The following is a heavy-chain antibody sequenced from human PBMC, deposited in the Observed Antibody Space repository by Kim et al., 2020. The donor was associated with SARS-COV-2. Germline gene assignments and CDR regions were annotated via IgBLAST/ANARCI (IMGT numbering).Heavy chain of an antibody. CDR2: IKQDGTQK. V-gene: IGHV3-7*03. CDR1: GFAFADFPFGSFW. CDR3: AKTVAGRIDAFDV. D-gene: IGHD6-19*01. J-gene: IGHJ3*01. Sequence: GGSLRLSCVASGFAFADFPFGSFWMTWVRQVPGKGLEWLANIKQDGTQKYYVGSLKGRFTISRDNAQNSLYLQMTGLRAEDTAVYYCAKTVAGRIDAFDVWGQGTMVTVSS.